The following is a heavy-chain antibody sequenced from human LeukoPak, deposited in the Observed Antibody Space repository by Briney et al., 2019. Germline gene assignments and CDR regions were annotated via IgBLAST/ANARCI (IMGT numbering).Heavy chain of an antibody. CDR3: AGDTPPGGDYYFEY. D-gene: IGHD3-16*01. J-gene: IGHJ4*02. CDR1: GFSFSTYG. Sequence: GGSLRLSCAASGFSFSTYGMHWVRQAPGKGLEWLALIWHDGSKKYYAASVKARFTISRDNSKNTLYLQLNNLRAEDTGVYYCAGDTPPGGDYYFEYWGQGTLVTVSS. CDR2: IWHDGSKK. V-gene: IGHV3-33*01.